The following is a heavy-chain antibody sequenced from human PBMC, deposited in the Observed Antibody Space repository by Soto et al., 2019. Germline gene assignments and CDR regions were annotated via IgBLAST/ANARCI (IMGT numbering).Heavy chain of an antibody. CDR2: ITTSGTTM. V-gene: IGHV3-48*03. J-gene: IGHJ4*02. Sequence: EVQLVESGGGLVQPGGYLRLFCAASGFTFSRYEMTWVRQAPGKGLEWVSYITTSGTTMYYADSVKGRFTTSRDNAKNSLFLQMDSLRAEDTAVYYCARGNSPVDVYWGQGTLVTVSS. CDR1: GFTFSRYE. CDR3: ARGNSPVDVY. D-gene: IGHD2-21*01.